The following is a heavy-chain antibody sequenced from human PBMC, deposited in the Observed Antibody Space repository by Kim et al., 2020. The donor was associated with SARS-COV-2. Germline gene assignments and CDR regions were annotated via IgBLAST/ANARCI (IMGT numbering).Heavy chain of an antibody. D-gene: IGHD4-17*01. Sequence: GGSLRLSCAASGFTFSSYAMSWVCKAPGQGLEWVSVIYIGGSSTYYADSLMGRFTISRDNCKKTLYLQMISPRAADTSAYYCAKDLVGSTPAAYFHPWG. V-gene: IGHV3-23*03. CDR1: GFTFSSYA. CDR3: AKDLVGSTPAAYFHP. CDR2: IYIGGSST. J-gene: IGHJ1*01.